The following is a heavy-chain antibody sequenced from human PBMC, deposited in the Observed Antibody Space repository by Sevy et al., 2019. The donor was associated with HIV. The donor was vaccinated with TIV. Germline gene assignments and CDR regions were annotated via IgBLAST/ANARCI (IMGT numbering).Heavy chain of an antibody. CDR3: ARQGDGGIVVVPAAISSGIWFDP. D-gene: IGHD2-2*02. Sequence: GESLKISCKGSGYSFTSYWIGWVRQMPGKGLEWMGIIYPGDSDTRYSPSFQGQVTISADKSISTAYLQWSSLKASDTAMYYCARQGDGGIVVVPAAISSGIWFDPWGQGTLVTVSS. V-gene: IGHV5-51*01. J-gene: IGHJ5*02. CDR2: IYPGDSDT. CDR1: GYSFTSYW.